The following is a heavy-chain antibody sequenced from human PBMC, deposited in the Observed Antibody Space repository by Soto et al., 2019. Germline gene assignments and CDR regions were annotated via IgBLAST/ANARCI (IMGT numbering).Heavy chain of an antibody. CDR2: IYLGDSDT. Sequence: PGESLKISCKTSGYCFTNYWIGWVRQMPGKGLQCVGIIYLGDSDTRYSPSFKGQVTISADKSISTAYLQWSRLKASDTAVYYCAKDLSIVVVNDYWGQGTLVTVSS. CDR1: GYCFTNYW. J-gene: IGHJ4*02. CDR3: AKDLSIVVVNDY. V-gene: IGHV5-51*01. D-gene: IGHD3-22*01.